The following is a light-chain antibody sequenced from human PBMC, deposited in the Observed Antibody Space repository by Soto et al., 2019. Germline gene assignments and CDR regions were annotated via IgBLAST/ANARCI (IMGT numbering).Light chain of an antibody. J-gene: IGKJ2*01. V-gene: IGKV3-20*01. CDR3: NQYGSSPYS. CDR2: GAS. Sequence: IVLTQSPGTLSLSPGETDTISCRASQSVSSSYLAWYQQKRGQAPKLLIYGASSRATGIPDRFSGSVSGTHFTLTIRRLEPDDYAGFYGNQYGSSPYSCGEGTKMEIK. CDR1: QSVSSSY.